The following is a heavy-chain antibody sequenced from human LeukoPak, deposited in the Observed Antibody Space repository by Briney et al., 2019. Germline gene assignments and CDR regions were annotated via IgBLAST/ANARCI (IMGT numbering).Heavy chain of an antibody. CDR1: GFTFSSYW. V-gene: IGHV3-11*05. CDR2: ISSSSRYT. D-gene: IGHD6-13*01. Sequence: KSGGSLRLSCAASGFTFSSYWMHWVRQAPGKGLEWVSYISSSSRYTNYADSVKGRFTISRDNAKNSLYLQMNSLRAEDTAVYYCARDWVRSRSSSSLYYYYYGMDVWGQGTTVTVSS. J-gene: IGHJ6*02. CDR3: ARDWVRSRSSSSLYYYYYGMDV.